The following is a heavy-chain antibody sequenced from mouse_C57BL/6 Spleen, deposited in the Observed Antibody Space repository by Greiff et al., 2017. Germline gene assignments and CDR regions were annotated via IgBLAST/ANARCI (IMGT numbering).Heavy chain of an antibody. D-gene: IGHD2-5*01. V-gene: IGHV1-50*01. CDR1: GYTFTSYW. Sequence: VQLQQPGAELVKPGASVKLSCKASGYTFTSYWMQWVKQRPGQGLEWIGEIDPSDSYTNSNQKFKGKATLTVNTSSSTAYMQLSSLTSADSAVYYCARNSNPFAYWGQGTLVTVSA. J-gene: IGHJ3*01. CDR2: IDPSDSYT. CDR3: ARNSNPFAY.